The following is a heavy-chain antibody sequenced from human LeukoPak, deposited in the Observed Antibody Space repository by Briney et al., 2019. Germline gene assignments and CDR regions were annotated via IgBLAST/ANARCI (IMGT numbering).Heavy chain of an antibody. J-gene: IGHJ4*02. CDR3: ARPYCGGDCDRFGHGDY. V-gene: IGHV3-53*01. Sequence: GGSLRLSCAASGFTVSSNYMSWVRQAPGKGLKWVSVIYSGGSTYYADSVKGRFTISRDNSKNTLYLQMNSLRAEDTAVYYCARPYCGGDCDRFGHGDYWGQGTLVTVSS. CDR1: GFTVSSNY. D-gene: IGHD2-21*02. CDR2: IYSGGST.